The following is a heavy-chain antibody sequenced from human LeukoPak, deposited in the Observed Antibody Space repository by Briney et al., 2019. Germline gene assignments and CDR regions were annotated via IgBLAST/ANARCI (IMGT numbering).Heavy chain of an antibody. J-gene: IGHJ4*02. Sequence: ASVKVSCKASGYTFTSYYMHWVRQAPGQGLEWMGIINPSGGSTSYAQKFQGRVTMTRDMSTSTVYMELSSLRSEDTAVYYCARILRDGYLNCYFDYWGQGTLVTVSS. CDR3: ARILRDGYLNCYFDY. D-gene: IGHD5-24*01. CDR2: INPSGGST. CDR1: GYTFTSYY. V-gene: IGHV1-46*01.